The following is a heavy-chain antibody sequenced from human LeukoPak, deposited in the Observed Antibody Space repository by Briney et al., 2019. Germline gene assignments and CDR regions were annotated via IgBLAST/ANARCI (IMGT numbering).Heavy chain of an antibody. J-gene: IGHJ6*03. D-gene: IGHD4-17*01. V-gene: IGHV3-23*01. Sequence: GGSLRLSCAASGFTFSSYGMSWVRQAPGKGVEWVSAISGSGGSTYYADSVKGRFTISRDNSKNTLYLQMNSLRAEDTAVYYCAKPSYDYGLPYYYYYYMDVWGKGTTVTISS. CDR2: ISGSGGST. CDR1: GFTFSSYG. CDR3: AKPSYDYGLPYYYYYYMDV.